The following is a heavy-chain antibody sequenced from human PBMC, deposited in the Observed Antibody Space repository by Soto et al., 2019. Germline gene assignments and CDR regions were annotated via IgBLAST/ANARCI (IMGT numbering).Heavy chain of an antibody. D-gene: IGHD5-18*01. CDR3: ARGCDLGSYSSAQGGFDX. V-gene: IGHV1-46*01. Sequence: ASVKVSCKASGYTFTSYYMHWVRQAPGQGLEWMGIINPSGGSTSYAQKFQGRVTMTRDTSTSTVYMELSSLRSEDTAVYYCARGCDLGSYSSAQGGFDXWGQVTLVTVSX. CDR2: INPSGGST. J-gene: IGHJ4*02. CDR1: GYTFTSYY.